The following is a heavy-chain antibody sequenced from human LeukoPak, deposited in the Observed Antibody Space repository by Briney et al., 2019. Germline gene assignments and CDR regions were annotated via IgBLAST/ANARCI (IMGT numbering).Heavy chain of an antibody. J-gene: IGHJ4*02. CDR1: GGSISSGGYY. D-gene: IGHD3-9*01. CDR3: ARDGSYDILTGYLSMPN. V-gene: IGHV4-30-2*01. Sequence: NASETPSLTCTVSGGSISSGGYYWSWIRQPPGKGLEWIGYIYHSGSTYYNPSLKSRVTISVDRSKNQFSLKLSSVTAADTAVYYCARDGSYDILTGYLSMPNRGQGTLVTVSS. CDR2: IYHSGST.